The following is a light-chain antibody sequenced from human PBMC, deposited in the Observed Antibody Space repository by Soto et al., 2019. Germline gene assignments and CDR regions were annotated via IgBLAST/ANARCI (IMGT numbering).Light chain of an antibody. Sequence: SYELTQPPSVSVAPGKTARITCGGNNIGSKSVHWYQQRPGQAPVLVIYHDSNRPSGIPERFSGSNSGNTATLTISRVEAGDEADYYCQVCDSSTGHVVFGGGTKLTVL. CDR2: HDS. J-gene: IGLJ3*02. V-gene: IGLV3-21*04. CDR1: NIGSKS. CDR3: QVCDSSTGHVV.